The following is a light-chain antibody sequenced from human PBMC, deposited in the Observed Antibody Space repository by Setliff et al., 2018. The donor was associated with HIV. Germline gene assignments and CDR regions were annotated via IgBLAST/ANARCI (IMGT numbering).Light chain of an antibody. CDR3: CSHTRTLNPFV. Sequence: QSVLAQPASVSGSPGQSITISCTATSSDVGGWNYVSWYQHHPGKAPRLIIYDVTNRPSGVSDRFSGSKSGNTASLIISGLQAEDDADYYCCSHTRTLNPFVFGTGTKVTVL. J-gene: IGLJ1*01. CDR1: SSDVGGWNY. CDR2: DVT. V-gene: IGLV2-14*01.